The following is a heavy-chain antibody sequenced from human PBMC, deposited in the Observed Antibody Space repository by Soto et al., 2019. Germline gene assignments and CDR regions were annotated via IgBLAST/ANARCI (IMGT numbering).Heavy chain of an antibody. Sequence: QVQLEESGGGVVQPGRSLRLSCAASGFTFSSYGMHWVRQAPGKGLEWAAVIWYDGSNKYYADSVKGRFTISRDNSKNTLYLQMNSLRAEDTAVYYCARDRYYGSGSDYYYYYYMDVWGKGTTVTVSS. D-gene: IGHD3-10*01. CDR2: IWYDGSNK. CDR1: GFTFSSYG. J-gene: IGHJ6*03. CDR3: ARDRYYGSGSDYYYYYYMDV. V-gene: IGHV3-33*01.